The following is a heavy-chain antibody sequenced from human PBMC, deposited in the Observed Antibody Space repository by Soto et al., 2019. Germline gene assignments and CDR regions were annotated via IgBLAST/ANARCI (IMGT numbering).Heavy chain of an antibody. D-gene: IGHD3-22*01. J-gene: IGHJ4*02. CDR2: MNPDTGAT. V-gene: IGHV1-2*02. Sequence: QVHLEQSAAAVKKPGASVKVSCKTSGYIFSDYCIQWVRQAPGQGFEWLGWMNPDTGATSYAPKFQGKVTLTRDTSVTTAYMELSGLMFDDTATYYCARDRSPVMSGYYYAWGQGTLLAVSS. CDR1: GYIFSDYC. CDR3: ARDRSPVMSGYYYA.